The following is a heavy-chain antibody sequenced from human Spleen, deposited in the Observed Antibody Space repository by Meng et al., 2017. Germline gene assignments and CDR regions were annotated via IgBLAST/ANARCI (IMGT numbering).Heavy chain of an antibody. CDR1: GFTFSSYS. CDR2: ISGSSNYI. J-gene: IGHJ6*02. D-gene: IGHD6-25*01. CDR3: ARDLSRLHYGMDV. Sequence: GESLKISCAASGFTFSSYSMNWVRQAPGKGLEWVSSISGSSNYIYNADSVKGRFTISRDNAKNSLYLQMNSLRAEDTAVYYCARDLSRLHYGMDVWGHGTTVTVSS. V-gene: IGHV3-21*01.